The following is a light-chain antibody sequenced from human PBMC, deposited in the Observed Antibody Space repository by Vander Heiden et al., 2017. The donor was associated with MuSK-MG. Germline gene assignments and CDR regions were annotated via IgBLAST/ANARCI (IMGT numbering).Light chain of an antibody. CDR2: GNS. V-gene: IGLV1-40*01. J-gene: IGLJ3*02. CDR3: QSYDSSLSGNWV. Sequence: QSVLTEPPSVSGAPGQRGTISCTGSSSNIGAGYDVHWYQQLPGTAPKLLIYGNSNRRSGVADRFSGSKSGTSAALAITGLQAADEADYYCQSYDSSLSGNWVFGGGTKLTVL. CDR1: SSNIGAGYD.